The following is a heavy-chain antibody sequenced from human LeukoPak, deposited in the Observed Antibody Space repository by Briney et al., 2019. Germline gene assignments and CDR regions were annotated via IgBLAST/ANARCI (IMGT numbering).Heavy chain of an antibody. J-gene: IGHJ4*02. CDR3: AREAMYSYGNNFDY. V-gene: IGHV4-61*01. CDR2: IYYSGST. CDR1: GGSVSSGSYY. D-gene: IGHD5-18*01. Sequence: SETLSLTCTVSGGSVSSGSYYWSWIRQPPGKGLEWIGYIYYSGSTNYNPSLKSRVTISVDTSKNQFSLKLSSVTAADTAVYHCAREAMYSYGNNFDYWGQGTLVTVPS.